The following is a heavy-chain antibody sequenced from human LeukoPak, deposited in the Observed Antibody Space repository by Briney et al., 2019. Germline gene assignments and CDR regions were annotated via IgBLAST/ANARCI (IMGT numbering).Heavy chain of an antibody. J-gene: IGHJ6*03. Sequence: PSETLSLTCTVSGGSISSGGYYWSWIRQHPGKGLEWIGCIYYSGSTYYNPSLKSRVTISVDTSKNQFSLKLSSVTAADTAVYYCASIRSAGTYYMDVWGKGTTVTVSS. D-gene: IGHD6-19*01. V-gene: IGHV4-31*03. CDR1: GGSISSGGYY. CDR2: IYYSGST. CDR3: ASIRSAGTYYMDV.